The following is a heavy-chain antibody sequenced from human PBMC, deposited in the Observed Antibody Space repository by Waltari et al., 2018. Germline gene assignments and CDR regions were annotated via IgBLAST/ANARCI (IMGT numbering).Heavy chain of an antibody. Sequence: QVQLQESGPGLVKPSQTLSLTCTVSGGSISSGDYYWSWIRQPPGKGLEWIGYIYYSGSTYYNPSLKSRVTISVDTSKNQFSLKLSSVTAADTAVYYCARGCSSTSCYSVFAFDIWGQGTMVTVSS. D-gene: IGHD2-2*01. CDR1: GGSISSGDYY. J-gene: IGHJ3*02. CDR2: IYYSGST. CDR3: ARGCSSTSCYSVFAFDI. V-gene: IGHV4-30-4*08.